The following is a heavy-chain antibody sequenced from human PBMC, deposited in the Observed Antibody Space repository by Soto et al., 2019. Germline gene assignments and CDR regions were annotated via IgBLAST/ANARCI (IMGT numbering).Heavy chain of an antibody. CDR1: GWSFSGYY. Sequence: PSETPSLTCAVYGWSFSGYYWSWIRQHPGKGLEWIGEINHSGSTNYNPSLKSRVTISVDTSKNQFSLKLSSVTAADTAVYYCARGGQLERRNAFDIWGQGTMVTVSS. D-gene: IGHD1-1*01. CDR3: ARGGQLERRNAFDI. V-gene: IGHV4-34*01. CDR2: INHSGST. J-gene: IGHJ3*02.